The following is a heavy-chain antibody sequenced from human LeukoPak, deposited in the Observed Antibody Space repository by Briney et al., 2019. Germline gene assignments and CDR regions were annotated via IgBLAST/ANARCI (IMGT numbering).Heavy chain of an antibody. Sequence: SETLSLTCTVSGGSISSYYWSWIRQPPGKGLEWIGYIYYSGSTNYNPSLKSRVTISVDTSKNQFSLKLSSVTAADTAVYYCARGLLDGLYWYFDLWGRGTLVTVSS. CDR3: ARGLLDGLYWYFDL. V-gene: IGHV4-59*01. D-gene: IGHD2-21*01. CDR2: IYYSGST. J-gene: IGHJ2*01. CDR1: GGSISSYY.